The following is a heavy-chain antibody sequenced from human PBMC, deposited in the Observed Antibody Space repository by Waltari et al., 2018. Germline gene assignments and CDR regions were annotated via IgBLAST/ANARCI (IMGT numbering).Heavy chain of an antibody. CDR1: GFTFTSSA. V-gene: IGHV1-58*01. D-gene: IGHD4-17*01. CDR2: IVVGSVNT. CDR3: AVMTGEYYYYMDV. Sequence: QMQLVQSGPEVKKPGTSVKVSCKASGFTFTSSAVQWVRQARGQRLEWIGWIVVGSVNTNYAQKFQERVTITRDMSTSTAYMELSSLRSEDTAVYYCAVMTGEYYYYMDVWGKGTTVTVSS. J-gene: IGHJ6*03.